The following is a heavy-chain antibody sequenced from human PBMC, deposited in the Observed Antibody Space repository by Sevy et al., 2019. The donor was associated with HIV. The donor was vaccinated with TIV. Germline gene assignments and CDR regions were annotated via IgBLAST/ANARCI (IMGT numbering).Heavy chain of an antibody. D-gene: IGHD3-16*01. J-gene: IGHJ2*01. CDR3: AIYEYAGNSALVGPNWYFDL. Sequence: GGSLRLSCAASGFTFSSYGMHWVRQAPGKGLEWVAVIWYDGSNKYYADSMKGRFTMARDNSKNTLYLRMNCLRAEDTAAYYSAIYEYAGNSALVGPNWYFDLWGRGTLVTVSS. CDR1: GFTFSSYG. CDR2: IWYDGSNK. V-gene: IGHV3-33*01.